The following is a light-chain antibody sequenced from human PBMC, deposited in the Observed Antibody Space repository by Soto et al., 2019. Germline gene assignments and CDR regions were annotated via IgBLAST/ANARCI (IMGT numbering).Light chain of an antibody. V-gene: IGLV2-8*01. CDR1: SSGVGGYNY. J-gene: IGLJ1*01. Sequence: QSVLTQPPSASGSPGQSVTISCTGTSSGVGGYNYVSWYQQHPGKAPKLMIYEVSKRPSGFPDRFSGSKSGNTASLTVSGLQAEDEADYYCSSHAGSKRVFGTGTKVTVL. CDR2: EVS. CDR3: SSHAGSKRV.